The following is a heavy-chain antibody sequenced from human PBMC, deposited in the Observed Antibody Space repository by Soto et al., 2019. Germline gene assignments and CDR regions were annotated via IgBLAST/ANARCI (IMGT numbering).Heavy chain of an antibody. Sequence: ASVKVSCKTSGYTFTGYHIQWVRQAPGQGLEWMGWINTNTGDTNYAQKFQGWVTMTRDTSINTAYVQLSRLTSDDTAVYYCATWVGASNWFDPWGQGTLVTVSS. J-gene: IGHJ5*02. CDR3: ATWVGASNWFDP. D-gene: IGHD1-26*01. CDR2: INTNTGDT. CDR1: GYTFTGYH. V-gene: IGHV1-2*04.